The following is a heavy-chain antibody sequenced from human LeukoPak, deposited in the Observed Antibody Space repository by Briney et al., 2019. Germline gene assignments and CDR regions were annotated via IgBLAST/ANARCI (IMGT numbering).Heavy chain of an antibody. V-gene: IGHV3-23*01. CDR2: ISATSDST. D-gene: IGHD3-22*01. J-gene: IGHJ4*02. Sequence: GGSLRLSCTASGFTSSNSAMSWVRQAPGRGLEWVSAISATSDSTYYADSVKGRLTISRDNSKNTVYLEMSSLRAEDTGVYYCAKDARAIYYDSIGYYFSPDYWGQGTLVTVSS. CDR3: AKDARAIYYDSIGYYFSPDY. CDR1: GFTSSNSA.